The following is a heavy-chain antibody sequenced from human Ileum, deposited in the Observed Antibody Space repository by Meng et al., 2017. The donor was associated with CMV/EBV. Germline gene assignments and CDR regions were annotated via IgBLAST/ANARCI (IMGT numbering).Heavy chain of an antibody. J-gene: IGHJ4*01. CDR1: GFGFRDYW. CDR3: ARENNGPEEY. D-gene: IGHD1-14*01. CDR2: INNDGTFT. V-gene: IGHV3-74*01. Sequence: LSCAASGFGFRDYWMHWVRQVPGKVLVWVSRINNDGTFTRYADSVKGRCTISRDNAKNMLYLEISNLRAEDTAVYYCARENNGPEEYWGQGTLVTVSS.